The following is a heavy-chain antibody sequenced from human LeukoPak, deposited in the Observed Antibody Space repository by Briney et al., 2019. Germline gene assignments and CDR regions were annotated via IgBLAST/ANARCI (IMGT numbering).Heavy chain of an antibody. V-gene: IGHV4-34*01. CDR3: ARGRRIVVVLGATRAHRDYYMDV. D-gene: IGHD2-15*01. Sequence: TSETLSLTCAVYGGSFSGYYWSWIRQSPGKGLEWIGETYHSGSTNYNPSLKSRVTISLDTSKNQFSLKLSSVTAADTAVYYCARGRRIVVVLGATRAHRDYYMDVWGKGTTVTVSS. CDR2: TYHSGST. J-gene: IGHJ6*03. CDR1: GGSFSGYY.